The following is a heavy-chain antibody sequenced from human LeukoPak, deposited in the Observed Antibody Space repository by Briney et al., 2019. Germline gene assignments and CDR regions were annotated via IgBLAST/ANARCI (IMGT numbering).Heavy chain of an antibody. J-gene: IGHJ4*02. D-gene: IGHD2-2*01. CDR2: ISYDGSNK. CDR3: ARARYCSSTSCYWGHIDY. CDR1: GFTFSSYA. V-gene: IGHV3-30-3*01. Sequence: PGGSLRLSCAASGFTFSSYAMHWVRQAPGKGLEWVAVISYDGSNKYYADSVKGRFTISRDNSKNSLYLQMNSLRAEDTAVYYCARARYCSSTSCYWGHIDYWGQGTLVTVSS.